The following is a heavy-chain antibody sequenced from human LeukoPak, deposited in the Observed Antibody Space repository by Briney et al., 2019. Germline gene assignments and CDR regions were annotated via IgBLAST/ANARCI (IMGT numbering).Heavy chain of an antibody. CDR3: ARDSGIWYFCL. D-gene: IGHD1-14*01. CDR1: GFTFSSYS. Sequence: PGGSLRLSCAASGFTFSSYSMNWVRQAPGKGLEWVSYISSSSSTIYYAESVKGRFTISRDNAQNSLYLQMNSLRAEDTAVYYCARDSGIWYFCLWGPGTLVTVSS. V-gene: IGHV3-48*01. J-gene: IGHJ2*01. CDR2: ISSSSSTI.